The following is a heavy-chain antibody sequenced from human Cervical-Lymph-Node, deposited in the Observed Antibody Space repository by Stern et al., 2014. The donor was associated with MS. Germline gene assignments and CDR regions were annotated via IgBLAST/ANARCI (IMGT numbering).Heavy chain of an antibody. CDR3: ASGYRIFDY. D-gene: IGHD5-18*01. CDR2: IHPSGSA. V-gene: IGHV4-61*02. CDR1: GGSISSGSDY. J-gene: IGHJ4*02. Sequence: QVQLVQSGPGLVKPSQTLSLTCNVSGGSISSGSDYWSWLRQPVGKGLQWIGRIHPSGSAYYTPSLKSRVTISTETSKNQFSLELTSATAADTAIYYCASGYRIFDYWGQGILVTVSS.